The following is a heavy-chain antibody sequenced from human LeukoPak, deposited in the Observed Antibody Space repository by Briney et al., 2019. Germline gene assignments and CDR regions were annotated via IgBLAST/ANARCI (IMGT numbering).Heavy chain of an antibody. CDR2: INPSGGST. D-gene: IGHD2-21*02. V-gene: IGHV1-46*01. CDR3: ARDLPPYCGGDCSLRFDY. CDR1: GYTFTSYY. Sequence: ASVKVSCKASGYTFTSYYMHWVRQGPGQGLDLMGIINPSGGSTSYAQKFQGRVTMTRDTSTSTVYMELSSLRSEDTAVYYCARDLPPYCGGDCSLRFDYWGQGTLVTVSS. J-gene: IGHJ4*02.